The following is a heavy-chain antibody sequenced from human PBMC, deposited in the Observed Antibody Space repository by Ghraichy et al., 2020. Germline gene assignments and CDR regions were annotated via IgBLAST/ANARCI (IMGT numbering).Heavy chain of an antibody. Sequence: SETLSLTCTVSGGSISGHYWSWIRQSPGKGLEYIGYISHSGDTRYNPSLKSRVIISLDTSKNQFSLDLSSLTAADTAVYYCARHMSICSGRSCYSYYFDYWGQGSLVTVSS. CDR1: GGSISGHY. D-gene: IGHD2-15*01. CDR2: ISHSGDT. CDR3: ARHMSICSGRSCYSYYFDY. J-gene: IGHJ4*02. V-gene: IGHV4-59*08.